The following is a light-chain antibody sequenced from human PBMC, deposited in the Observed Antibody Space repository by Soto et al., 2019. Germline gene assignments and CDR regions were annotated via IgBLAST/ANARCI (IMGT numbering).Light chain of an antibody. CDR2: GAS. V-gene: IGKV3-20*01. CDR1: QSVSSSY. Sequence: EIVLTQSPGTLSLSPGERATLSCRASQSVSSSYLAWYQQKPGQAPRPLIYGASSRATGIQDRFSGSGSGTDFTLTISRLEPEDFAVYYCQQYGSSPFTFGPGTKVDIK. CDR3: QQYGSSPFT. J-gene: IGKJ3*01.